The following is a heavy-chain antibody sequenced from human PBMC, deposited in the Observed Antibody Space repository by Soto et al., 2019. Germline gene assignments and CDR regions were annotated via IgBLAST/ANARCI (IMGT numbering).Heavy chain of an antibody. CDR2: IYYSGST. CDR1: GGSISSSVYY. V-gene: IGHV4-39*01. CDR3: ARLPGSSGWSYYYYYGMDV. J-gene: IGHJ6*02. D-gene: IGHD6-19*01. Sequence: SETLXLTCTVSGGSISSSVYYWGWIRQPPGKGLEWIGSIYYSGSTYYNPSLKSRVTISVDTSKNQFSLKLSSVTAADTAVYYCARLPGSSGWSYYYYYGMDVWGQGTTVTVSS.